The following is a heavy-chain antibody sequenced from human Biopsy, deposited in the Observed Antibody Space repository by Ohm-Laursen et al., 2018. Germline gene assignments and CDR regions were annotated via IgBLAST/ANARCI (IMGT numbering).Heavy chain of an antibody. J-gene: IGHJ3*01. V-gene: IGHV1-18*01. Sequence: SVKVSCKASGYTFYSYGITWVRQAPGQGLEWMGWITADNTNSAQTFQGRLTMTTDISTSTAYMDLKGLRSDDTAIYYCARAFGGAYYSYAFDLWGQGTLVTVSS. CDR1: GYTFYSYG. D-gene: IGHD2-21*02. CDR3: ARAFGGAYYSYAFDL. CDR2: ITADNT.